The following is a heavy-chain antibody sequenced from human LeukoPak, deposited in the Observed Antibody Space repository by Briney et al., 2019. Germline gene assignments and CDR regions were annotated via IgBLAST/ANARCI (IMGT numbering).Heavy chain of an antibody. Sequence: ASVKVSCKASGYTFTTYDINWVRQATGQGLEWMGWMHPNSGNTGYAQKFQDRVTMTRDTSISTAYMELSSLRSEDTAVYYCVRGLNGGRYYDIDHWGQGTLVTVSS. J-gene: IGHJ4*02. CDR2: MHPNSGNT. V-gene: IGHV1-8*01. CDR1: GYTFTTYD. CDR3: VRGLNGGRYYDIDH. D-gene: IGHD1-26*01.